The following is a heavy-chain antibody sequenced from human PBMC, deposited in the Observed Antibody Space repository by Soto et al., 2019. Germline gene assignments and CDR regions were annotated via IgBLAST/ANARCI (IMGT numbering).Heavy chain of an antibody. CDR2: IDWDDGK. V-gene: IGHV2-70*11. Sequence: SGPTLVNPTQTLTLTCTFSGFSLSTSGMCVSWIRQPPGKALEWLARIDWDDGKYYSTSLKTRLTISKDTSKNQVVLTMTNMDPVDTATYYCTRISRRDGYNGAFDIWGQGTMVTVSS. D-gene: IGHD5-12*01. J-gene: IGHJ3*02. CDR3: TRISRRDGYNGAFDI. CDR1: GFSLSTSGMC.